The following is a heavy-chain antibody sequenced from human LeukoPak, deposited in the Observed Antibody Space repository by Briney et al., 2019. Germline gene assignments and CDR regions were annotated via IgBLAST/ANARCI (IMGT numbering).Heavy chain of an antibody. Sequence: ASVKVSCKASGYTFTSYDINWVRQATGQGLEWMGWMNPNSGNTGYAQKFQGRVTMTRNTSISTAYMELSSLRSEDTAVYYCAREGWGRSGSRRPEYFQHWGQGTLVTVSS. CDR3: AREGWGRSGSRRPEYFQH. D-gene: IGHD1-26*01. CDR2: MNPNSGNT. V-gene: IGHV1-8*01. J-gene: IGHJ1*01. CDR1: GYTFTSYD.